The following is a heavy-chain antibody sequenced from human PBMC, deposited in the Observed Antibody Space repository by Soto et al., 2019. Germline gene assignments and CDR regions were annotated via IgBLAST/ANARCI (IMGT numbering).Heavy chain of an antibody. CDR3: VRDLAGKSSSSFPIPLFDY. D-gene: IGHD6-6*01. CDR2: VSANNGNT. CDR1: GYTFTSFG. V-gene: IGHV1-18*01. J-gene: IGHJ4*02. Sequence: QVQLVQSGAEVKKPGASVKVSCKASGYTFTSFGFSWLRQAPGQGLEWMGWVSANNGNTKYAQKLQGRVTVTTDTSTSTAYMELRSLTSEDTAVYYCVRDLAGKSSSSFPIPLFDYWGQGTLVTVSS.